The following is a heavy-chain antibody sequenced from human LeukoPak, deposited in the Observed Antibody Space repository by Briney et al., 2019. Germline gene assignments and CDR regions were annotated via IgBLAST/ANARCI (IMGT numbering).Heavy chain of an antibody. CDR1: GFTFSNAW. CDR2: IKSKTDGGTT. D-gene: IGHD2-2*01. J-gene: IGHJ4*02. CDR3: EGTQGYCSSTSCYGTRY. Sequence: KSGGSLRLSCAASGFTFSNAWMSWVRQAPGKGLEWVGRIKSKTDGGTTDYAAPVKGRFTISRDDSKNTLYLQMNSLKTEDTAVYYCEGTQGYCSSTSCYGTRYWGQGTLVTVSS. V-gene: IGHV3-15*01.